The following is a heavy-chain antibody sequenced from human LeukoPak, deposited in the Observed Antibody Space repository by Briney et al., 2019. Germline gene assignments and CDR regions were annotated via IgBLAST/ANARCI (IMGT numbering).Heavy chain of an antibody. Sequence: GGSLRLSCAASGFTFSSYAMTWVRQAPGKGLEWVSGNSGSGGITYYADSVKGRFTISRDNAKSSLFLQMSSLRAEDTAFYYCARDSVVAADDYWGQGTLVTVSS. D-gene: IGHD5-12*01. CDR3: ARDSVVAADDY. J-gene: IGHJ4*02. CDR2: NSGSGGIT. V-gene: IGHV3-23*01. CDR1: GFTFSSYA.